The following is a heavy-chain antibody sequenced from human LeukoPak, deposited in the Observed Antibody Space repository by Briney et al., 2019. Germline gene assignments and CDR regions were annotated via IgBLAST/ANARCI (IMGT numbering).Heavy chain of an antibody. J-gene: IGHJ4*02. D-gene: IGHD3-10*01. V-gene: IGHV4-59*01. CDR3: ARGVPLWFGEFPFDY. CDR1: GGSFSSYY. Sequence: PSETLSLTCTVSGGSFSSYYWSWIRQPPGKGLEWIGYIYYSGSTNYNPSLKSRVTISVDTSKNQFSLKLSSVTAADTAVYYCARGVPLWFGEFPFDYWGQGTLVTVSS. CDR2: IYYSGST.